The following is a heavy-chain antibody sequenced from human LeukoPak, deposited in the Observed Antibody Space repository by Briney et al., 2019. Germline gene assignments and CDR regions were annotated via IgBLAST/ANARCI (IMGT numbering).Heavy chain of an antibody. CDR3: AKGESTSCCRRDVY. V-gene: IGHV3-23*01. Sequence: GGSLRLSWSAAAFTFSSYAVSWGRQAGGNGLEWRSAITGSGGSTYYADSVKGRFTISRDNSKNTLYLQMNSLRAEDTAVYYCAKGESTSCCRRDVYWGPGTLVSVSS. CDR1: AFTFSSYA. D-gene: IGHD2-2*01. CDR2: ITGSGGST. J-gene: IGHJ4*02.